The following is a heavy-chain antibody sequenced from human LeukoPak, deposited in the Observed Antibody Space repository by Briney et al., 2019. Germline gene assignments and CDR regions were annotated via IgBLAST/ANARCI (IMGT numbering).Heavy chain of an antibody. CDR2: MNSGGTTI. CDR3: IREVQVRASASLGL. V-gene: IGHV3-74*01. CDR1: GFSISGYW. J-gene: IGHJ4*01. D-gene: IGHD3-16*01. Sequence: GGSLTLSCAASGFSISGYWMHWVRQAAGEGLVWVSRMNSGGTTINYAASVKGRFTISRDNVENTLHLQMNSLRVEDTAVYYCIREVQVRASASLGLWGQGTLVTVSS.